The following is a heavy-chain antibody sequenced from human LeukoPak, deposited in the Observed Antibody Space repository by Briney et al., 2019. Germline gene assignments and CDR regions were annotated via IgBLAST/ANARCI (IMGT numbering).Heavy chain of an antibody. CDR2: INHNGST. CDR1: GGSFSGYY. CDR3: ARDGMYYYDSSGYHTADY. J-gene: IGHJ4*02. Sequence: SETLSLTCAVYGGSFSGYYWSWIRQPPGKGLEWLGEINHNGSTNYNPSLKSRVTISVDTSKNQFSLKLSSVTAADTAVYYCARDGMYYYDSSGYHTADYWGQGTLVTVSS. D-gene: IGHD3-22*01. V-gene: IGHV4-34*01.